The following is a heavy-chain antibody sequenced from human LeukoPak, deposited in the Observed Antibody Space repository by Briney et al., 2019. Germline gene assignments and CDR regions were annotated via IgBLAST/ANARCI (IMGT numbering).Heavy chain of an antibody. CDR2: IRYDGSNK. CDR3: ARDLGMGTRIDF. V-gene: IGHV3-30*02. CDR1: GFTFISYG. J-gene: IGHJ4*02. D-gene: IGHD5-24*01. Sequence: GGSLRLSCAASGFTFISYGMHWDRQAPGKGLEWVAFIRYDGSNKYYTDSVKGRFTISRDNSKNTLSLQMNSLRAEDTAVYYCARDLGMGTRIDFWGQGTLVTVSS.